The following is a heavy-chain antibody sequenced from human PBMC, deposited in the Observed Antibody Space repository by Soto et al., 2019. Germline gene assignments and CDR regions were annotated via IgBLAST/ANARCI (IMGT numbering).Heavy chain of an antibody. CDR3: GLRYDYRYS. J-gene: IGHJ5*01. CDR2: IYYSGST. V-gene: IGHV4-31*03. CDR1: GGSISSGGYY. D-gene: IGHD4-4*01. Sequence: SETLSLTCTVSGGSISSGGYYWNWIRQHPGKGLEWIGHIYYSGSTYYNPSLKSRVTISVDTSKNQFSLTLSSVTAADPAVYYFGLRYDYRYSGARGTRVPVSS.